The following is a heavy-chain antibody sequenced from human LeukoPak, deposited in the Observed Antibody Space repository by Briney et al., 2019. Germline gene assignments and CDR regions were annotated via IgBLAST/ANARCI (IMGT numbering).Heavy chain of an antibody. J-gene: IGHJ4*02. Sequence: PGGSLRLSCAASGFTFSSYDVHWVRQATGKGLEWVSAIGTAGDTYYPGSVKGRFTISRENAKNSLYLQMNSLRAEDTAVYYCARDLRSSGYYAFDYWGQGTLVTVSS. D-gene: IGHD3-22*01. CDR3: ARDLRSSGYYAFDY. CDR2: IGTAGDT. V-gene: IGHV3-13*01. CDR1: GFTFSSYD.